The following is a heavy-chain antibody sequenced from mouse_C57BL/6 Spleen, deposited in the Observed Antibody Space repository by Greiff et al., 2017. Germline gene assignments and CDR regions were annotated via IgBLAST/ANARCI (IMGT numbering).Heavy chain of an antibody. J-gene: IGHJ1*03. CDR2: IYPGSGST. CDR3: ARRDGYYGYFGG. V-gene: IGHV1-55*01. D-gene: IGHD2-3*01. Sequence: QVQLQQPGAELVKPGASVKLSCKASGYTFTSYWITWVKQRPGQGLEWIGDIYPGSGSTNYNEKFKSKATLTVDTSSSTAYMQLSSLTSEDSAVYYCARRDGYYGYFGGWGTRTTVTV. CDR1: GYTFTSYW.